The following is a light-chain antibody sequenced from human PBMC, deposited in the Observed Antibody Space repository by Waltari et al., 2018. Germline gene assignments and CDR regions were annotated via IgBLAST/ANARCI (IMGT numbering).Light chain of an antibody. CDR3: QQYGT. Sequence: DIQMTQSPSSLSASVGDRVTITCQASHENRNYLNWYQQKPGKAPKLLIYDTSNLETGVPSRFSGSGSGTAFTFTITSLQPEDFATYYCQQYGTFGQGTKVETK. V-gene: IGKV1-33*01. CDR1: HENRNY. J-gene: IGKJ2*01. CDR2: DTS.